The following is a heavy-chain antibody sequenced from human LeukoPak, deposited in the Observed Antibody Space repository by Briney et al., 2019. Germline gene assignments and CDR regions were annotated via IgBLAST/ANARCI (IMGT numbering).Heavy chain of an antibody. CDR3: ARASAVAGFFHGYFDH. V-gene: IGHV1-18*01. J-gene: IGHJ4*02. CDR1: GYTFTSYG. Sequence: ASVKVSCKASGYTFTSYGISWVRQAPGQGLEWMGWISAYNGNTNYAQKLQGRVTMTTDTSTSTAYMELRSLRSDDTAVYYCARASAVAGFFHGYFDHWGQGTLVTVSS. D-gene: IGHD6-19*01. CDR2: ISAYNGNT.